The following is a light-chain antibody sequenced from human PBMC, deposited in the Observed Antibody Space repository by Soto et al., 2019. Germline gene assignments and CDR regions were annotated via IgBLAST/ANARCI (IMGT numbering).Light chain of an antibody. Sequence: EIVMTQSPVTLSVSPGERATLSCRAGQSASSNLAWYQQQPGQAPRLLIFGASTRATGIPARCSGSGSGTEFTLTISSLESEDFAVYYCQQYDNWPRTFGQGTKVEIK. CDR3: QQYDNWPRT. CDR1: QSASSN. J-gene: IGKJ1*01. CDR2: GAS. V-gene: IGKV3-15*01.